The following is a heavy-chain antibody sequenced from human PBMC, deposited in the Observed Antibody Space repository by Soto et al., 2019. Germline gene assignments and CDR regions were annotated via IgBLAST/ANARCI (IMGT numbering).Heavy chain of an antibody. CDR3: AKEDTSSGSLDY. Sequence: PGGSLRLSCAASGFPFGENAMSWVRQAPGKGLEWVSGISDSGATTYYADSVRGRFTISGDNSKNTLYLQMKSLRAEDSASYYCAKEDTSSGSLDYWGQGALVTVSS. V-gene: IGHV3-23*01. D-gene: IGHD6-19*01. J-gene: IGHJ4*02. CDR2: ISDSGATT. CDR1: GFPFGENA.